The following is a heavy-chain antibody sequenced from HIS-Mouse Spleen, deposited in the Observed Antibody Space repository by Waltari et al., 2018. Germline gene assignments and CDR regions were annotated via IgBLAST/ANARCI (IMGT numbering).Heavy chain of an antibody. V-gene: IGHV3-7*01. CDR2: KKQDGSEK. J-gene: IGHJ4*02. CDR3: AREIRAFDY. CDR1: GFTFSSYG. Sequence: VQLVESGGGVVQPGRSLRLSCAASGFTFSSYGMHWVRQAPGKGLEWVANKKQDGSEKYYVDSVKGRFTISRDNAKNSLYLQMNSLRAEDTAVYYCAREIRAFDYWGQGTLVTVSS.